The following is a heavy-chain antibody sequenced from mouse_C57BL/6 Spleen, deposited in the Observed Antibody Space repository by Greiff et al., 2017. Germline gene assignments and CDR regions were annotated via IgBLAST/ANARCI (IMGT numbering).Heavy chain of an antibody. CDR1: GYTFTDYY. CDR3: ARQEPRYAMDY. J-gene: IGHJ4*01. CDR2: IFPGSGSN. Sequence: VQLQQSGPELVKPGASVKISCKASGYTFTDYYINWVKQRPGQGLEWIGWIFPGSGSNYYNEKFKGKATLTLDKSSSTAYMFLSSLTSEDSAVYFCARQEPRYAMDYWGQGTSVTVSS. V-gene: IGHV1-75*01.